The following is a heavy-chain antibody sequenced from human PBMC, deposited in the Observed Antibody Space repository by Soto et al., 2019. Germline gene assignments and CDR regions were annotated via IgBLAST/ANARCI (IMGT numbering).Heavy chain of an antibody. V-gene: IGHV4-59*12. CDR1: DGSISSNF. D-gene: IGHD2-2*01. J-gene: IGHJ5*02. CDR3: ARVPTP. Sequence: PSETLSLTCTVSDGSISSNFWSWIRQPPGKGLEWIGYVNYSGSAKYNPSLKSRVTMSVDTSKSLFSLRLSSVTAADTAVYYCARVPTPWGQGTLVTVSS. CDR2: VNYSGSA.